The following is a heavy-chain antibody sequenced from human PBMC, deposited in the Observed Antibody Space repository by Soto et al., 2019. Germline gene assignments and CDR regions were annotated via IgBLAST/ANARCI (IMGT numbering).Heavy chain of an antibody. Sequence: ASVKVSCKVSGYTLTEFSMHWVRQAPGKGLEWMGGFDPEDSETIYAQKFQGRVTMTEDTSTDTAYMELSSLRSEDTAVYYCATSSPYHYYYYYMDVWGKGTTVTVSS. CDR1: GYTLTEFS. CDR3: ATSSPYHYYYYYMDV. J-gene: IGHJ6*03. D-gene: IGHD6-13*01. CDR2: FDPEDSET. V-gene: IGHV1-24*01.